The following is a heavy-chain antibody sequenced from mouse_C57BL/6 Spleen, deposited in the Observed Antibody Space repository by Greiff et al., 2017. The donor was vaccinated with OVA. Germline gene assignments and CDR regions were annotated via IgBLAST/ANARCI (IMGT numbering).Heavy chain of an antibody. D-gene: IGHD4-1*01. J-gene: IGHJ3*01. Sequence: QVQLQQPGAELVRPGSSVKLSCKASGYTFTSYWMHWVKQRPIQGLEWIGNIDPSDSETHYNQKFKDKATLTVDKSASTAYMQLSSLTSEDSAVYYCAREGANWDVAYWGQGTLVTVSA. V-gene: IGHV1-52*01. CDR3: AREGANWDVAY. CDR2: IDPSDSET. CDR1: GYTFTSYW.